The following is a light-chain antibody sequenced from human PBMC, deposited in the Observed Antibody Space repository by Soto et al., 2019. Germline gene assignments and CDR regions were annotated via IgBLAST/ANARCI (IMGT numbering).Light chain of an antibody. CDR2: AAS. CDR3: QQSYSTPRT. J-gene: IGKJ1*01. CDR1: QSISTY. V-gene: IGKV1-39*01. Sequence: DIQVTQSPSSLPASVGDRVTITCRASQSISTYLNWYHQRPGKAPKLLIYAASSLQSGVPSRFSGSGSGTDFTLTISSLQPEVFATYYCQQSYSTPRTFGQGTKVEIK.